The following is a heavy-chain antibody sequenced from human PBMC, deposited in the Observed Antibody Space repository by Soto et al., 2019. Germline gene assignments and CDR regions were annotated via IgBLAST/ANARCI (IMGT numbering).Heavy chain of an antibody. CDR3: PRERGDYYDRSGYPPDY. D-gene: IGHD3-22*01. V-gene: IGHV1-69*06. CDR2: MIPIFSTA. J-gene: IGHJ4*02. Sequence: QVQLVQSGAEVKKPGSSVKVSCKASGGTFSSYAISWVRQAPGQGIEWMGVMIPIFSTANYAQKFQGRVTITADKSTRTAYMELSSLRSEDTAVYYCPRERGDYYDRSGYPPDYWGQGTLVTVSS. CDR1: GGTFSSYA.